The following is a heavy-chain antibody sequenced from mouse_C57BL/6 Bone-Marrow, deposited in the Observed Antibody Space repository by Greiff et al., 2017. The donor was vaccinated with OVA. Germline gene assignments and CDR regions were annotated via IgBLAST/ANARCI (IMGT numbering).Heavy chain of an antibody. CDR2: INPGSGGT. D-gene: IGHD2-3*01. J-gene: IGHJ2*01. CDR3: ASYDWVFHYFDF. CDR1: GYAFTNYL. V-gene: IGHV1-54*01. Sequence: VQLQQSGAELVRPGTSVKVSCKASGYAFTNYLIEWVKQRPGQGLEWIGVINPGSGGTNYNEKFKGKATLTADKSSSTAYMQLSSLTSEDSAVYVSASYDWVFHYFDFWGQGTTLTVSS.